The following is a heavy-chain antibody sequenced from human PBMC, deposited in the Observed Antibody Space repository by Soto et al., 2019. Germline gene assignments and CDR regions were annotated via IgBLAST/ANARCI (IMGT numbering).Heavy chain of an antibody. CDR1: GFTFSSYS. CDR2: ISSSSSYI. Sequence: ESGGGLVKPGGSLRLSCAASGFTFSSYSMNWVRQAPGKGLEWVSSISSSSSYIYYADSVKGRFTISRDNAKNSLYLQMNSLRAEDTAVYYCARDPEEDIVVVPAAMYWFDPWGQGTLVTVSS. D-gene: IGHD2-2*01. V-gene: IGHV3-21*01. CDR3: ARDPEEDIVVVPAAMYWFDP. J-gene: IGHJ5*02.